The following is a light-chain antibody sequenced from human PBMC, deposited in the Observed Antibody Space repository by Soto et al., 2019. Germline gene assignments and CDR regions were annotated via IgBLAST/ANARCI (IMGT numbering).Light chain of an antibody. J-gene: IGKJ2*01. Sequence: DIQITQSPSTLSASVPDRFTITCGASQSISSWLAWYQQKPGKAPKLLIFDATTLQTGVPSRFSGSGFGTEFTLTITGLQPDDFATYYCQQHNDYTAVTFGQGTKVDIK. CDR3: QQHNDYTAVT. V-gene: IGKV1-5*01. CDR1: QSISSW. CDR2: DAT.